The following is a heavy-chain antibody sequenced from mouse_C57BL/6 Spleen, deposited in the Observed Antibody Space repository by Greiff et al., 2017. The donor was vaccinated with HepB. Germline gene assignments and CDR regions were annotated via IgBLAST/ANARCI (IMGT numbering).Heavy chain of an antibody. CDR1: GYTFTDYY. CDR3: ARNWDPYYYAMDY. D-gene: IGHD4-1*01. J-gene: IGHJ4*01. Sequence: EVQLQQSGPELVKPGASVKISCKASGYTFTDYYMNWVKQSHGKSLEWIGDINPNNGGTSYNQKFKGKATLTVDKSSSTAYMELRSLTSEDSAVYYCARNWDPYYYAMDYWGQGTSVTVSS. V-gene: IGHV1-26*01. CDR2: INPNNGGT.